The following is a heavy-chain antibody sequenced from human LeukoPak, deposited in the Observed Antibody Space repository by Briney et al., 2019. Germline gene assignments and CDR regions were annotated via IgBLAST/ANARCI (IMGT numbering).Heavy chain of an antibody. CDR1: GFSFSNHA. CDR3: AQDLSHYDSSGFYFGY. J-gene: IGHJ4*02. Sequence: GGSLRLSCAASGFSFSNHAMNWVRQAPGKGLEWVSVISTRGSRYYADSVKGRFTISRGNSKNTLYLQMNSLRAEDTAVYYCAQDLSHYDSSGFYFGYWGQGTLVTVSS. D-gene: IGHD3-22*01. V-gene: IGHV3-23*01. CDR2: ISTRGSR.